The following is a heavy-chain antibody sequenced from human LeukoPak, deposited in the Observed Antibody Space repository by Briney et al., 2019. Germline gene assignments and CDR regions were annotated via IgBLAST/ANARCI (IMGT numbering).Heavy chain of an antibody. V-gene: IGHV4-34*01. CDR3: ARGRLLRAIVVVPAARVYYYMDV. Sequence: SETLSLTCAVYGGSFSGYYWSWIRRPPGKGLEWIGEINHSGSTNYNPSLKSRVTISVDTSKNQFSLKLSSVTAADPAVYYCARGRLLRAIVVVPAARVYYYMDVWGKGNPVTVSS. J-gene: IGHJ6*03. D-gene: IGHD2-2*01. CDR1: GGSFSGYY. CDR2: INHSGST.